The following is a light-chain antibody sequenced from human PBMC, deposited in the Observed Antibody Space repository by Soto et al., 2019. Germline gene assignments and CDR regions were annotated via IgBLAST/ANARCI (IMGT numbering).Light chain of an antibody. V-gene: IGLV1-47*01. CDR3: AAWDDSLSGVV. CDR1: SSNIGDNY. J-gene: IGLJ2*01. CDR2: RNN. Sequence: QAVVTQPPSASGTPGQRVTISCSGRSSNIGDNYVYWYQQVPGTAPKLLIYRNNQRPSGVPDRCSASKSGTSASLAISGLRSEDEADYYCAAWDDSLSGVVFGGGTKLTVL.